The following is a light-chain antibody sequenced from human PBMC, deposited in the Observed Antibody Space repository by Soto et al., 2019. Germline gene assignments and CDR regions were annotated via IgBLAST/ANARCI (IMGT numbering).Light chain of an antibody. J-gene: IGKJ1*01. CDR3: QQYGSSPPVT. CDR2: TAS. V-gene: IGKV3-20*01. Sequence: EIVLTQSPGTLSASPGDRVTLSCRASQSISINLAWYQHKPGQAPRLLMETASSRATGVPARFSGSGSGTDFTLTISRLEPEDFAVYYCQQYGSSPPVTFGQGTKVDI. CDR1: QSISIN.